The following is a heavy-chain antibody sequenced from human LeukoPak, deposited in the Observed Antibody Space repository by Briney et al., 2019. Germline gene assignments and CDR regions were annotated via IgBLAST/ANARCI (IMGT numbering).Heavy chain of an antibody. J-gene: IGHJ4*02. Sequence: ASVKVSCKASGYTFTGYYMHWVRQAPGQGLEWMGWINPNSGGTNYTQKFRGRVTMTRDTSISTAYMELSRLRSDDTAVYYCARDSGMDYYDSSGYYYVLLRNWGQGTLITVSS. CDR3: ARDSGMDYYDSSGYYYVLLRN. CDR1: GYTFTGYY. V-gene: IGHV1-2*02. D-gene: IGHD3-22*01. CDR2: INPNSGGT.